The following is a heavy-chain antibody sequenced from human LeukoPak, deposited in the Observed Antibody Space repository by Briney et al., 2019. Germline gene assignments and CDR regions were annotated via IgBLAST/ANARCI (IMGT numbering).Heavy chain of an antibody. CDR3: AREPVDYDSRGYGHHQYYFDY. CDR1: GFTFNTYT. D-gene: IGHD3-22*01. CDR2: ISGSSGII. V-gene: IGHV3-48*01. Sequence: PGGSLRLSCAASGFTFNTYTMNWVRQAPGKGLEWVSYISGSSGIIDYADSVKGRFTISRDNSKNTLYLQMNSLRAEDTAVYYCAREPVDYDSRGYGHHQYYFDYGGQGPLVTVSS. J-gene: IGHJ4*02.